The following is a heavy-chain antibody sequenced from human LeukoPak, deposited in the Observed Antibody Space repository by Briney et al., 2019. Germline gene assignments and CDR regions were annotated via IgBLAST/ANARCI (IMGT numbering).Heavy chain of an antibody. CDR3: ARDLYYGGIDI. V-gene: IGHV1-2*02. CDR2: INPNSGGT. D-gene: IGHD4-23*01. CDR1: GYTFTGYY. J-gene: IGHJ3*02. Sequence: ASVKVSCKASGYTFTGYYMHWVRQAPGQGLEWMGWINPNSGGTNYVQKFQGRVTMTTDTSISTAYMELSRLRSDDTAVYYCARDLYYGGIDIWGQGTMVTVSS.